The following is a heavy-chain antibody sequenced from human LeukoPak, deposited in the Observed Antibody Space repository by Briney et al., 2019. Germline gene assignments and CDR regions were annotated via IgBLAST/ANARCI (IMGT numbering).Heavy chain of an antibody. CDR3: ARDEAGLLWFGELLYGWFDP. CDR2: IYHSGST. V-gene: IGHV4-39*07. D-gene: IGHD3-10*01. CDR1: GGSIRSGSYY. Sequence: SETLSLTCTVSGGSIRSGSYYWGWIRQPPGKGLEWIGSIYHSGSTYYNPSLKSRVTISVDTSKNQFSLKLSSVTAADTAVYYCARDEAGLLWFGELLYGWFDPWGLGTLVTVSS. J-gene: IGHJ5*02.